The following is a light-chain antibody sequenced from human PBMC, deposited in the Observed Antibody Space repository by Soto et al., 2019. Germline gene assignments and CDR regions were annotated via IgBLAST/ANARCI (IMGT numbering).Light chain of an antibody. J-gene: IGKJ1*01. CDR3: QQYNNWPPWT. CDR1: QSVSNN. Sequence: ILTTQSPATLSVSPGERATLSCRASQSVSNNLAWYQQKPGQAPRLLIYDASTRATGIPARFSGSGSGTEFTLTICGLQSEDFAVYYCQQYNNWPPWTFGQGTKVEIK. V-gene: IGKV3-15*01. CDR2: DAS.